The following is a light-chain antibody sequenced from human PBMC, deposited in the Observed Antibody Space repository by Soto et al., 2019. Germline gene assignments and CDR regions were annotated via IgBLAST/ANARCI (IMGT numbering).Light chain of an antibody. CDR3: QPYNNWPLT. J-gene: IGKJ4*01. V-gene: IGKV3-15*01. CDR1: QGIGDT. CDR2: DTS. Sequence: DIVMTQSPATLSVAPGERVTFSCRASQGIGDTLAWYQHKPGQTPRLLIYDTSTRATGVPTRFSGSRSGAEFTLTINSLQSEDFAVYYCQPYNNWPLTFGGGTKVDIK.